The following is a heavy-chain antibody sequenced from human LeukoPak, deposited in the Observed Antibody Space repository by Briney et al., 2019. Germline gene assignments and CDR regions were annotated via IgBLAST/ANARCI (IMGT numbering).Heavy chain of an antibody. CDR1: GFTVSSNS. CDR2: INSDGSST. Sequence: GGSLRLSCTVSGFTVSSNSMSWVRQAPGKGLEWVSRINSDGSSTSYAGSVKGRFTISRDNAKNTLYLQMNSLRAEDTAVYYCARADYYDSYYMDVWGKGTTVTISS. CDR3: ARADYYDSYYMDV. V-gene: IGHV3-74*01. J-gene: IGHJ6*03.